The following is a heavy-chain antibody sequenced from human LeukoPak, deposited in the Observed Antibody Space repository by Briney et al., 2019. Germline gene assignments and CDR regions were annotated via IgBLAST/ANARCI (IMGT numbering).Heavy chain of an antibody. V-gene: IGHV4-34*01. CDR1: GVSFSRLI. CDR2: INHSGST. Sequence: SETLSLTWAVFGVSFSRLIGRLGGQPPGKGLEWIGEINHSGSTNYNPSLKTRVTISLDTSKHQLPLMLSSATLGNTPVFQCAVRRTHQSMDVWGKGTTVTVSS. CDR3: AVRRTHQSMDV. J-gene: IGHJ6*03.